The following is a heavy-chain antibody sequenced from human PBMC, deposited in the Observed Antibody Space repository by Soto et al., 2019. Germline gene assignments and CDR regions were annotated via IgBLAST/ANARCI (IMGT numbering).Heavy chain of an antibody. CDR2: VTAARGNT. Sequence: QVQLVQSGAEVKEPGASVKVSCKASGYSFTAHSIHWVRQAPGQRLEWMGWVTAARGNTDYSQKFRGRVTITRDTYASTAYMELSNLRSEDTAFYYCARETFPQTASYYDFWGQGTLVTVSS. D-gene: IGHD1-26*01. J-gene: IGHJ4*02. V-gene: IGHV1-3*01. CDR3: ARETFPQTASYYDF. CDR1: GYSFTAHS.